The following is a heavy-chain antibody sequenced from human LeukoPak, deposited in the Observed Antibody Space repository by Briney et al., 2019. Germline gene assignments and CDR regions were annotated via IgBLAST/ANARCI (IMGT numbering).Heavy chain of an antibody. CDR2: ISGSGGST. J-gene: IGHJ4*02. V-gene: IGHV3-23*01. Sequence: GGSLRLSCAASGFTFSSYAMSWVRQAPGKGPEWVSAISGSGGSTYYADSVKGRFTISRDNPKNTLFLQMNSLRAEDTAVYYCAKDRDSGSYRIPNFDYWGQGTLVTVS. CDR1: GFTFSSYA. CDR3: AKDRDSGSYRIPNFDY. D-gene: IGHD3-10*01.